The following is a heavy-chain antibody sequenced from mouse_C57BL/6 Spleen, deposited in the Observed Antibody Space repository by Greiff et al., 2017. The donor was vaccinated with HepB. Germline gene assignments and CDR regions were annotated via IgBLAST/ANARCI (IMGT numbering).Heavy chain of an antibody. CDR3: TGEEKGFDY. J-gene: IGHJ2*01. CDR1: GFTFSNYW. V-gene: IGHV6-3*01. Sequence: EVKLVESGGGLVQPGGSMKLSCVASGFTFSNYWMNWVRQSPEKGLEWVAQIRLKSDNYATHYAESVKGRFTISRDDSKSSVYQQMNNVRAEDTGIYYCTGEEKGFDYWGQGTTLTVSS. CDR2: IRLKSDNYAT.